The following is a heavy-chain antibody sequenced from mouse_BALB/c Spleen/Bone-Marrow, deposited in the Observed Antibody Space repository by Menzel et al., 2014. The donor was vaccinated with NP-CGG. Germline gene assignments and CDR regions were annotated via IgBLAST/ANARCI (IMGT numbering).Heavy chain of an antibody. Sequence: EVMLVESGGGLVQPGGSGELSCAASGFTFSSFGMHWVRRAPEKGLEWVAYISSGSSTIYYADTVKGRFTISRDNPKNTLFLQMTSLRSEDTAMYYCARSYDGYYGFAYWGQGTLVTVSA. CDR1: GFTFSSFG. V-gene: IGHV5-17*02. CDR2: ISSGSSTI. CDR3: ARSYDGYYGFAY. J-gene: IGHJ3*01. D-gene: IGHD2-3*01.